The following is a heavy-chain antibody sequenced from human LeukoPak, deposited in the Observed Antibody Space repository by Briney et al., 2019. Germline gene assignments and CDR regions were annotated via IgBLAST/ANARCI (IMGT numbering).Heavy chain of an antibody. J-gene: IGHJ4*02. CDR3: ARGRTGGFHFDY. CDR1: GGSISSYY. D-gene: IGHD2-8*02. V-gene: IGHV4-59*01. CDR2: IYYSGST. Sequence: PSETLSLTCTVSGGSISSYYWSWLRQPPGKGLEWIGYIYYSGSTNYNPSLKSRVTISVDTSKNQFSLKLSSVTAADTAVYYCARGRTGGFHFDYWGQGTLVTVSS.